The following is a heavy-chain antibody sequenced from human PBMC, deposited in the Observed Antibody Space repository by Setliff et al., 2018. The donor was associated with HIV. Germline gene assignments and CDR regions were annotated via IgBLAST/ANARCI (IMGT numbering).Heavy chain of an antibody. J-gene: IGHJ4*02. CDR2: ISAYNGNT. Sequence: ASVKVSCKASGYTFTSHGISWVRQAPGQGLEWMGWISAYNGNTNYAQKLQGRVTMTTDTSTSTAYMELRSLRSDDTAVYYCARDSESLLLWFGESDDYWGQGTLVTVSS. V-gene: IGHV1-18*01. D-gene: IGHD3-10*01. CDR3: ARDSESLLLWFGESDDY. CDR1: GYTFTSHG.